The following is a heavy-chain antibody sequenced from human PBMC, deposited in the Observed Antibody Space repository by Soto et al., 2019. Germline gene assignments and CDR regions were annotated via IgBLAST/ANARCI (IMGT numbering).Heavy chain of an antibody. D-gene: IGHD6-19*01. J-gene: IGHJ5*01. V-gene: IGHV3-74*01. CDR3: ARGPTGWYGFDS. CDR2: ISRDGSNT. Sequence: EVHLVESGGVLVQPGGSLRLSCAASGFTFSTIWMHWARQAPGKGLVWVSRISRDGSNTNYADFVKGRFTISRDNAKNTLYLQMNSLTVEATAIYFCARGPTGWYGFDSWGQGTLVTVSS. CDR1: GFTFSTIW.